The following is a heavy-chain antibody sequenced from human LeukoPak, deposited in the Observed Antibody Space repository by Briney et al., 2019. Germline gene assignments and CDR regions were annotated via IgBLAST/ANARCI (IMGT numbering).Heavy chain of an antibody. V-gene: IGHV3-23*01. J-gene: IGHJ4*02. CDR2: ISGSGGST. CDR1: GFTFSSYA. Sequence: GGSLRLSCAASGFTFSSYAMNWVRQAPGKGLEWVSAISGSGGSTYYADSVKGRFTISRDNSKNTLYLQVNSLRAEDTAVYYCAKGVLYYYDSSGSPFAYWGQGTLVTVSS. CDR3: AKGVLYYYDSSGSPFAY. D-gene: IGHD3-22*01.